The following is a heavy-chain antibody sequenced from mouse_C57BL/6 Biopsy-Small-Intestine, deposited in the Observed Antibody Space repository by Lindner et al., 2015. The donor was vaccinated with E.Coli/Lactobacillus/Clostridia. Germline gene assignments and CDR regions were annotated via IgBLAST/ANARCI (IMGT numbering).Heavy chain of an antibody. V-gene: IGHV1-9*01. Sequence: VQLQESGAELMKPGASVKLSCKATGYTFTGYWIEWVKQRPGHGLEWIGEILPGSGSTIYNQKFKGKATLTVDKSSSTAYMELRSLTSEDTAVYYCARRRSSPYFDYWGQGTTLTVSS. CDR3: ARRRSSPYFDY. J-gene: IGHJ2*01. CDR2: ILPGSGST. D-gene: IGHD1-1*01. CDR1: GYTFTGYW.